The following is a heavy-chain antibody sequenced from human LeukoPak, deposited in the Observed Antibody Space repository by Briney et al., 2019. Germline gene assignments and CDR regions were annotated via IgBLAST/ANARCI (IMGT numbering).Heavy chain of an antibody. CDR2: INHSGST. Sequence: SETLSLTCAVYGGSFSGYYWSWSRQPPGKGLEWIGEINHSGSTNYNPSLKSRVTISVDTSKNQFSLKLSSVTAADTAVYYCARAPFGATVTLDYWGQGTLVTVSS. CDR1: GGSFSGYY. D-gene: IGHD4-17*01. J-gene: IGHJ4*02. V-gene: IGHV4-34*01. CDR3: ARAPFGATVTLDY.